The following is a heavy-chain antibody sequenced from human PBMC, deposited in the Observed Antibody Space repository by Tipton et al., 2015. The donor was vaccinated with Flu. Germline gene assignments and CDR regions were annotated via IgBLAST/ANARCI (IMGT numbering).Heavy chain of an antibody. CDR2: IHYSGSP. D-gene: IGHD2-21*02. Sequence: TLSLTCTVSGDSMRSDYFWGWIRQAPGKGLEWIGNIHYSGSPHYNPSLKSRVTISVDTSKNQFSLRLSSVTAADTAVYYCARRYCTSGGACYYLDYWGQGTLVTVSS. V-gene: IGHV4-38-2*02. CDR3: ARRYCTSGGACYYLDY. J-gene: IGHJ4*02. CDR1: GDSMRSDYF.